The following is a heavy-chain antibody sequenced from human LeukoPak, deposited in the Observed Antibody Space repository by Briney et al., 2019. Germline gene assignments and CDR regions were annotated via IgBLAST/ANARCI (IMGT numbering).Heavy chain of an antibody. CDR3: ARGLEWGSGSGSSNYYYYYMDV. D-gene: IGHD3-10*01. J-gene: IGHJ6*03. CDR2: ISSSSSTI. V-gene: IGHV3-48*01. CDR1: GFTFSSYS. Sequence: YPGGSLRLSCAASGFTFSSYSMNWVRQAPGKGLEWVSYISSSSSTIYYADSVKGRFTISRDNAKNSLYLQMNSLRAEDTAVYYCARGLEWGSGSGSSNYYYYYMDVWGKGTTVTVSS.